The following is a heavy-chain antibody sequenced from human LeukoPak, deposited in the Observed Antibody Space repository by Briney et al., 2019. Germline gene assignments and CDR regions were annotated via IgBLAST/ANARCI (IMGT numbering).Heavy chain of an antibody. J-gene: IGHJ3*02. CDR2: IYSVGST. CDR3: ARGWDDAHACDI. D-gene: IGHD1-26*01. Sequence: PGGSLRLSCAASGFTVSDIYMSGGRKAPGKGVEWVSIIYSVGSTYSADSVQGRFTISRDNSKNTLYFQMNSLRVGETAVYYCARGWDDAHACDIRGQGTMVTVSS. CDR1: GFTVSDIY. V-gene: IGHV3-53*01.